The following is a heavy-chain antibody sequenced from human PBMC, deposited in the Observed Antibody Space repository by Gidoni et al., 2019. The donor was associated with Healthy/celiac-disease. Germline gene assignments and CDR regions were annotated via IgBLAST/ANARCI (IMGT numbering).Heavy chain of an antibody. CDR3: GREDGGAGGRY. D-gene: IGHD3-16*01. CDR1: GGTFSSYA. CDR2: IIPIFGTA. Sequence: QVQLVQSGAEVKKPGSSVKVSCKASGGTFSSYAISWVLQDPGQGLEWMGGIIPIFGTANYAQKVQGRATFTADESTNTADRELSSLRTEDTAVYDWGREDGGAGGRYWGQGTLVTVSS. J-gene: IGHJ4*02. V-gene: IGHV1-69*01.